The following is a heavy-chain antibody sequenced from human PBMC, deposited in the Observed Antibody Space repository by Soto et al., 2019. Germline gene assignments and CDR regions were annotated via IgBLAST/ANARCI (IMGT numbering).Heavy chain of an antibody. Sequence: QVQLVQSGAEVKKPGSSVKVSCKASGGTFSSYTISWVRQAPGQGLEWMGRIIPILGIANYAQKFQGRVTPTAAKSTSTAHMELSSLRSEDTAVYYCARSPKAYCGGDCYSPDYWGQGTLVTVSS. CDR1: GGTFSSYT. CDR3: ARSPKAYCGGDCYSPDY. D-gene: IGHD2-21*02. V-gene: IGHV1-69*02. CDR2: IIPILGIA. J-gene: IGHJ4*02.